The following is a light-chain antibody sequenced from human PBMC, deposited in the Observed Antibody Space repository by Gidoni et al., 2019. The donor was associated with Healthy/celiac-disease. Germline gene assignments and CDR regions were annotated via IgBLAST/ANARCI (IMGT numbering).Light chain of an antibody. CDR3: QQRSNWPGT. V-gene: IGKV3-11*01. Sequence: ELVLRQSPATLSLPPGERATLSCRASQSVSSYLAWYQQKPGQAPRLLIYDASNRAPGIPARFSGSGSGTDFTLTSSSLEPEDFAVYYCQQRSNWPGTFGGGTKVEIK. J-gene: IGKJ4*01. CDR1: QSVSSY. CDR2: DAS.